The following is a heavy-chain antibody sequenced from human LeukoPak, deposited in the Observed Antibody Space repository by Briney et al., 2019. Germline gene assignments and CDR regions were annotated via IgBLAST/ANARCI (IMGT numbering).Heavy chain of an antibody. V-gene: IGHV4-39*01. J-gene: IGHJ4*02. D-gene: IGHD7-27*01. CDR1: GGSISSSSYY. CDR2: IYYSGST. Sequence: PSQTLSLTCTVSGGSISSSSYYWGWIRQPPGKGLEWIGSIYYSGSTYYNPSLKSRVTISVDASKNQFSLKLSSVTAADTAVYYCARLLWGSSFYYFDYWGQGTLVTVSS. CDR3: ARLLWGSSFYYFDY.